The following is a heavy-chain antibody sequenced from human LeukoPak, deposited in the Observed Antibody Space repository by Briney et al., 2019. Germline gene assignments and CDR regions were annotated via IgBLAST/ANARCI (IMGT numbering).Heavy chain of an antibody. CDR1: GFTFSSYG. V-gene: IGHV3-30*18. J-gene: IGHJ4*02. CDR2: ISYDGSNK. Sequence: GGSLRLSCAASGFTFSSYGMHWVRQAPGKGLEWVAVISYDGSNKYYADSVKGRFTISRDNSKNTLYLQMNSLRAEDTAVYYCAKTYPNAYYFDYWGQGTLVTVSS. D-gene: IGHD1-1*01. CDR3: AKTYPNAYYFDY.